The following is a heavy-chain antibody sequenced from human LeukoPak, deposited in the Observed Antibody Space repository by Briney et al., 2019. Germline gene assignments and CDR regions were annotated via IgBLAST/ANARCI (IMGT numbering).Heavy chain of an antibody. CDR2: ISYDGSNK. V-gene: IGHV3-30-3*01. D-gene: IGHD6-13*01. CDR3: ARDRESYSSSWPYYYYYYGMDV. J-gene: IGHJ6*02. Sequence: PGGSLRLSCAASGFTFSSYAMHWVRQAPGKGLEWVAVISYDGSNKYYADSVKGRFTISRDNSKNTLYLQMNSLRAEDTAVYYCARDRESYSSSWPYYYYYYGMDVWGQGTTVTVSS. CDR1: GFTFSSYA.